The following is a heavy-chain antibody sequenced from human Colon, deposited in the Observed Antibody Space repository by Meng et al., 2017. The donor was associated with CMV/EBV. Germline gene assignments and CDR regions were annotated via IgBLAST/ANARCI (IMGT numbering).Heavy chain of an antibody. V-gene: IGHV1-69*05. CDR1: GYTFNSYG. CDR3: ARDLLNRGDQYGMDV. J-gene: IGHJ6*02. D-gene: IGHD3-10*01. Sequence: SVKVSCKSSGYTFNSYGISWVRQAPGQGLEWVGAIIPIFGTTNYAQNVQGRVTIYTDESTSTAYMELSSLRSEDTAVYYCARDLLNRGDQYGMDVWGQGTTVTVSS. CDR2: IIPIFGTT.